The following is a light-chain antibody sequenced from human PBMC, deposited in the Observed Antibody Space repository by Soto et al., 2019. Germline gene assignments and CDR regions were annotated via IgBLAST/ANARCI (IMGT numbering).Light chain of an antibody. J-gene: IGKJ1*01. CDR1: QGISNY. CDR2: IAS. Sequence: IQLTQSPSSLSASVGDRVTITCRASQGISNYLAWYQQKPGKAPKLLTYIASTLQGGVPSRFSGSGSGTDFSLTISGLQPDDFATYYCQQFIDGWTFGQGTKVEIK. CDR3: QQFIDGWT. V-gene: IGKV1-9*01.